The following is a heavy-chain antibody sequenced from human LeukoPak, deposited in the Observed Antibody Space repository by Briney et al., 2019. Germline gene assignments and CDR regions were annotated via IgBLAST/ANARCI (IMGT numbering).Heavy chain of an antibody. Sequence: GGSLRLSCVASEFSFSDYWMGWVRQAPGKGLEWVANINQGGSETYYVDSVKGRFTISRDNAKKSLFLQMNSLRAEDTAVYYCTKGRSNHYWGQGTLVTVST. CDR2: INQGGSET. CDR1: EFSFSDYW. V-gene: IGHV3-7*01. J-gene: IGHJ4*02. D-gene: IGHD4-11*01. CDR3: TKGRSNHY.